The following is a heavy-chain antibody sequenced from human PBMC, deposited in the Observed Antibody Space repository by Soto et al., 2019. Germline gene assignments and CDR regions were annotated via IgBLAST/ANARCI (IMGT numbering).Heavy chain of an antibody. CDR1: GYSFTSYW. J-gene: IGHJ3*02. V-gene: IGHV5-51*01. CDR3: ARNTYYYDSSGYSPDAFDI. D-gene: IGHD3-22*01. CDR2: IYPGDSDT. Sequence: GESLKISCKGSGYSFTSYWIGWVRQMPGKGLEWMGIIYPGDSDTRYSPSFQGQVTISADKSISTAYLQWSSLKASDTAMYYCARNTYYYDSSGYSPDAFDIWGQGTMVTVSS.